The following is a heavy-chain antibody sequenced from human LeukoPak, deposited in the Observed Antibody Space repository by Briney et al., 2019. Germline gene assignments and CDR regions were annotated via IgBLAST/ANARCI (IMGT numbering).Heavy chain of an antibody. J-gene: IGHJ4*02. D-gene: IGHD3-10*01. Sequence: ASVKVSCKASGYTFTGYYLSWVRQAPGQGLEWMGRINPNSGDSNYAQKFQGRVTMTRDTSISTAYMELRRLRSDDTAVYYCVTYYYGSGSYYGGDYFDYWGQGTLVTVSS. CDR1: GYTFTGYY. CDR2: INPNSGDS. CDR3: VTYYYGSGSYYGGDYFDY. V-gene: IGHV1-2*06.